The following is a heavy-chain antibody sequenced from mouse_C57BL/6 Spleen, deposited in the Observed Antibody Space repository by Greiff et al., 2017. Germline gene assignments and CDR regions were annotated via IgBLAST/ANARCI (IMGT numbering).Heavy chain of an antibody. D-gene: IGHD2-3*01. CDR3: AREGIYDGYFDV. V-gene: IGHV1-55*01. J-gene: IGHJ1*03. Sequence: QVQLQQPGAELVKPGASVKMSCKASGYTFTSYWITWVKQRPGQGLEWIGDIYPGSGSTNYNEKFKSKATLTVDTSSGTAYMQLSRLTSEDSAVYYCAREGIYDGYFDVWGTGTTVTVSS. CDR2: IYPGSGST. CDR1: GYTFTSYW.